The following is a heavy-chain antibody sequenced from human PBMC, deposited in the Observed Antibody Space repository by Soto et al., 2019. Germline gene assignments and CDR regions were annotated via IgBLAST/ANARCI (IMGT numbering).Heavy chain of an antibody. CDR3: ARGGMVIIPSATAFDY. CDR2: IYASGST. V-gene: IGHV4-4*07. D-gene: IGHD3-3*01. J-gene: IGHJ4*02. Sequence: SETLSLTCTVSGGSISPYYWSWIRQPAGKGLEWIGRIYASGSTNYNPSLKGRVTMSVATSKNQFSLKLSSMTAADTAVYYCARGGMVIIPSATAFDYWGQGTLVTVSS. CDR1: GGSISPYY.